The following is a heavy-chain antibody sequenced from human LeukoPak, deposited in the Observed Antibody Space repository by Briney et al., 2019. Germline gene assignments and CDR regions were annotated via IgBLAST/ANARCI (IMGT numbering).Heavy chain of an antibody. D-gene: IGHD3-10*01. J-gene: IGHJ6*03. CDR2: INPNSGGT. Sequence: ASVKVSCKASGYTFTGYYMHWVRQAPGQGLEWMGWINPNSGGTNYAQKSQGRVTMTRDTSISTAYMELSRLRSDDTAVYYCARLDGSSYYYYYMDVWGKGTTVTVSS. CDR1: GYTFTGYY. CDR3: ARLDGSSYYYYYMDV. V-gene: IGHV1-2*02.